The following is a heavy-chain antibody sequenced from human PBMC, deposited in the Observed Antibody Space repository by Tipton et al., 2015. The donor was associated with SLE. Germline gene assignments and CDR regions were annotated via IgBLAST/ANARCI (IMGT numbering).Heavy chain of an antibody. J-gene: IGHJ6*03. CDR2: IYYSGST. Sequence: TLSLTCTVSGGSISSSSYYWGWIRQPPGKGLEWIGSIYYSGSTYYNPSLKSRVTISVDTSKNQFSLKLSSVTAADTAVYYCARDPPITIFGVGRYMDVWGKGTTVTVSS. CDR1: GGSISSSSYY. D-gene: IGHD3-3*01. V-gene: IGHV4-39*07. CDR3: ARDPPITIFGVGRYMDV.